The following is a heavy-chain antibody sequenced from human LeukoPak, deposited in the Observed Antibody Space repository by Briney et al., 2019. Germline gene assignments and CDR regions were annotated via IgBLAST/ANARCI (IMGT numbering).Heavy chain of an antibody. D-gene: IGHD3-10*01. V-gene: IGHV3-21*01. CDR2: ISSSSSYI. J-gene: IGHJ6*03. Sequence: GGSLRLSCAASGFTFSSYSRKWVRQAPGKGLEWVSSISSSSSYIYYADSVKGRFTISRDNAKNSLYLQMNSLRAEDTAVYYCAGLLWFGAHYYYMDVWGKGTTVTVSS. CDR3: AGLLWFGAHYYYMDV. CDR1: GFTFSSYS.